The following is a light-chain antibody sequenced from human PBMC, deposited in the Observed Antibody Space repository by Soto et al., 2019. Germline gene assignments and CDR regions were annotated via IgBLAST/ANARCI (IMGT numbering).Light chain of an antibody. V-gene: IGLV2-8*01. CDR1: SSDVGGYNY. Sequence: QSALTQPPSASGSPGQSVTISCTGTSSDVGGYNYVSWYQQHPGKAPKLMIYEVSKRPSGVPDRFSGYKSGNTASLTISGLKAEDEADYYCSSYTGSNICYFFGTGTKLTVL. CDR2: EVS. CDR3: SSYTGSNICYF. J-gene: IGLJ1*01.